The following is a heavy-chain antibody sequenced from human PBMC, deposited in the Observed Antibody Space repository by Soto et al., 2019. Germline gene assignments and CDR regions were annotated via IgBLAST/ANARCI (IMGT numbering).Heavy chain of an antibody. CDR1: GFNFNNYG. CDR3: AREDSIIIPAVSDF. Sequence: PGGSLRLSCEVSGFNFNNYGINWVRRAPGKGLEWVSSVSKSDYTYYSDSVKGRFTISRDNAKNSVSLQMNTLRAEDTAVYYCAREDSIIIPAVSDFWGQGTLVTVSS. D-gene: IGHD2-2*01. CDR2: VSKSDYT. J-gene: IGHJ4*02. V-gene: IGHV3-21*01.